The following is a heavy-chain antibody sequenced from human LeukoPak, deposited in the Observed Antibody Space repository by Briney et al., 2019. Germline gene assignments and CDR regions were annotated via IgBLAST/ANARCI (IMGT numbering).Heavy chain of an antibody. CDR3: AGAGRPTEVTVEPNFDY. Sequence: PGGSLRLSCAVSGFTFSSYAMHWVRQAPGKGLEWVAVTSYDGRNKYYADSVKGRFTISRDNSKNTLSLQMNSLRVEDTAVYYCAGAGRPTEVTVEPNFDYWGQGTLVTVSS. J-gene: IGHJ4*02. D-gene: IGHD4-23*01. V-gene: IGHV3-30-3*01. CDR1: GFTFSSYA. CDR2: TSYDGRNK.